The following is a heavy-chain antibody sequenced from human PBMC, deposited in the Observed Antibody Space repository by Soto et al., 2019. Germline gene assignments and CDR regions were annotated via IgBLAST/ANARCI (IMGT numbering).Heavy chain of an antibody. D-gene: IGHD3-22*01. CDR2: IKQDGSEK. J-gene: IGHJ4*02. Sequence: EVQLVESGGGLVQPGGSLRLSCAASGFTFSSYWMSWVRQAPGKGLEWVANIKQDGSEKYYVDSVKGRFTISRDNAKNSLYLQMNSLTAEDTAVYYCARSSGHPVVGDFDYWGQGTLVTVSS. V-gene: IGHV3-7*03. CDR1: GFTFSSYW. CDR3: ARSSGHPVVGDFDY.